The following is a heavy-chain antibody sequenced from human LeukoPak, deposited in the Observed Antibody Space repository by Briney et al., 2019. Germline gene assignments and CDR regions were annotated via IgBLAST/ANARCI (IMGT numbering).Heavy chain of an antibody. CDR1: GGSISSHY. J-gene: IGHJ5*02. CDR3: ARGRPLDP. Sequence: SETLSLTCTVSGGSISSHYWSWIRQPAGKGPEWFGRIYTSGSTNYNPSLKSRVTISVDTSKNQFSLKLSSVTAADTAVYYCARGRPLDPWGQGTLVTVSS. CDR2: IYTSGST. V-gene: IGHV4-4*07.